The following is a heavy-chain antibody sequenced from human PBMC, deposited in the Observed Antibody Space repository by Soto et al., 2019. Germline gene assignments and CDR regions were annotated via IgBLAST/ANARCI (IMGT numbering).Heavy chain of an antibody. V-gene: IGHV1-2*04. J-gene: IGHJ3*01. Sequence: QVQLVQSGAEVKKPGASVKVSCKASGYTFTGYSLHWVRQAPGQGLEWMGWINPNSGGTNYAQKFQGWVTMTRDTSISKSYMELGRLRYDDTAVYYFARTDTDMEDSVDLWGQGTMVTVSS. CDR1: GYTFTGYS. CDR2: INPNSGGT. CDR3: ARTDTDMEDSVDL. D-gene: IGHD5-18*01.